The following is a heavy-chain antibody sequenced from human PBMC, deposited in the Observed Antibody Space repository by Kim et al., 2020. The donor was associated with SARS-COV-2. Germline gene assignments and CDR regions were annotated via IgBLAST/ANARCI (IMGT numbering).Heavy chain of an antibody. D-gene: IGHD2-8*01. Sequence: GGSLRLSCAASGFTFSSYEMNWVRQAPGKGLEWVSYISSSGSTIYYADSVKGRFTISRDNAKNSLYLQMNSLRAEDTAVYYCANIVRSLYGMDVWGQGTTVTVSS. CDR1: GFTFSSYE. CDR2: ISSSGSTI. CDR3: ANIVRSLYGMDV. J-gene: IGHJ6*02. V-gene: IGHV3-48*03.